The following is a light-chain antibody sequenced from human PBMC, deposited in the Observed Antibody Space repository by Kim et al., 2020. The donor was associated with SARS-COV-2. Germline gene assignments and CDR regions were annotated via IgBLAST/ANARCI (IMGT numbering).Light chain of an antibody. CDR1: QSVSSN. J-gene: IGKJ4*01. CDR2: GAS. V-gene: IGKV3-11*01. Sequence: EIVMTQSPATLSVSPGERATLSCRASQSVSSNLAWYQQKPGQAPRLLIYGASTRATGIPARFSGSGSGTGFTLTISSLEPEDFAVYYCQQRSNWPPLTFGGGTKVDIK. CDR3: QQRSNWPPLT.